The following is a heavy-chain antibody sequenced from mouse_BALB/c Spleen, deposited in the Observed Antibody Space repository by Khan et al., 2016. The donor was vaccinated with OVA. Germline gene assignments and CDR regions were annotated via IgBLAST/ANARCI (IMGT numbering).Heavy chain of an antibody. CDR1: GYTFTSCY. CDR3: ASAGYSSRVYTMDY. J-gene: IGHJ4*01. Sequence: QVQLQQSGPELVKPGASVRISCKASGYTFTSCYIPWVKQRPGQGLEWIGWIFPGNVNTKVNENFRGRATLPADKSPSTPYMQLSSQTSEDSAVYVCASAGYSSRVYTMDYWGQGTSVTVSS. CDR2: IFPGNVNT. D-gene: IGHD1-1*01. V-gene: IGHV1S56*01.